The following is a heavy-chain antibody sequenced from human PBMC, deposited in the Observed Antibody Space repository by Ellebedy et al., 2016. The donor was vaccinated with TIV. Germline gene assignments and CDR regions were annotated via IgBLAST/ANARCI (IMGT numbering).Heavy chain of an antibody. V-gene: IGHV4-59*01. CDR2: IYYSGST. CDR1: GGSISSYY. J-gene: IGHJ3*02. Sequence: MPGGSLRFSCTVSGGSISSYYWSWIRQPPGKGLEWIGYIYYSGSTNYNPSLKSRVTISVDTSKNRFSLRLSSVTAADTAVYYCATTYSSDWSPNDAFDIWGQGTMVTVSS. D-gene: IGHD6-19*01. CDR3: ATTYSSDWSPNDAFDI.